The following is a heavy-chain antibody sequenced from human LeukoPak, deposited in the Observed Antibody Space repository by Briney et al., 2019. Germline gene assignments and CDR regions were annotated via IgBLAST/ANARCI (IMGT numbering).Heavy chain of an antibody. CDR3: AREGTASIVY. CDR1: GGSFSGYY. CDR2: INHSGST. J-gene: IGHJ4*02. D-gene: IGHD5-18*01. Sequence: SETLSLTCAVYGGSFSGYYWSWIRQPPGKGLEWIGEINHSGSTNYNPSLKSRVTISVDTSKNQFSLKLSSVTAADTAVYYCAREGTASIVYWGQGTLVTVSS. V-gene: IGHV4-34*01.